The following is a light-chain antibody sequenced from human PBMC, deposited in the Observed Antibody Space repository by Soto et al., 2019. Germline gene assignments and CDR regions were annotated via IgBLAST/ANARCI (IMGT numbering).Light chain of an antibody. Sequence: EIVLTQSPGTLSLSPGEGATLSCRASQSVTSNYLAWYQQKPGQAPRLLIYGASNRATGIPDRFSGSGSGTDFTLTISRLEPEDFAVYYCQQYGSSGTFGQGTKVDIK. CDR1: QSVTSNY. CDR3: QQYGSSGT. CDR2: GAS. V-gene: IGKV3-20*01. J-gene: IGKJ1*01.